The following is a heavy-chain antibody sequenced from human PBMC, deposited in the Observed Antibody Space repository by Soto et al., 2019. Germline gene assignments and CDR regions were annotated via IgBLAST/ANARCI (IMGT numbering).Heavy chain of an antibody. D-gene: IGHD6-13*01. J-gene: IGHJ5*02. V-gene: IGHV3-74*01. CDR1: GFTFSSYW. CDR3: ARDKVSFIAAAGPWFDP. Sequence: GGSLRLSCAASGFTFSSYWMHWVRQAPGKGLVWVSRINSDGSSTSYADSVKGRFTISRDNAKNTLYLQMNSLRAEDTAVYYCARDKVSFIAAAGPWFDPWGQGTLVTVSS. CDR2: INSDGSST.